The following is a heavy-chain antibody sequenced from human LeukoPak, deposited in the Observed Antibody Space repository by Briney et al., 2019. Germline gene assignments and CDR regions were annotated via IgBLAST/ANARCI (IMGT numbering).Heavy chain of an antibody. CDR3: ARASQLRFLEWLFDY. Sequence: GASVKVSCKASGYTFTGDYMHWVRQAPGQGLEWMGWINPNSGGTNYAQKFQGRVTMTRDTSISTAYMELSRLRSDDTAVYYCARASQLRFLEWLFDYWGQGTLVTVSS. D-gene: IGHD3-3*01. J-gene: IGHJ4*02. CDR1: GYTFTGDY. V-gene: IGHV1-2*02. CDR2: INPNSGGT.